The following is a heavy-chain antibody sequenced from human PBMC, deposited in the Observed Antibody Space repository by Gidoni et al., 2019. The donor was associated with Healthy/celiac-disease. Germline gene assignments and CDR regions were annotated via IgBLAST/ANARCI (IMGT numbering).Heavy chain of an antibody. CDR2: ISSSSSYI. CDR1: GFTFSSYS. Sequence: EVQLVESGGGLVKPGGSLRLSCAASGFTFSSYSMNWVRQAPGKGLEWVSSISSSSSYIYYADSVKGRFTISRDNAKNSLYLQMNSLRAEDTAVYYCARDVAVAGLAEYFQHWGQGTLVTVSS. CDR3: ARDVAVAGLAEYFQH. V-gene: IGHV3-21*01. J-gene: IGHJ1*01. D-gene: IGHD6-19*01.